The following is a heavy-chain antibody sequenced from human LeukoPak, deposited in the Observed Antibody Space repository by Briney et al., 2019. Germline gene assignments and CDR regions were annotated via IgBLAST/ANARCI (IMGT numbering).Heavy chain of an antibody. D-gene: IGHD2-2*01. CDR2: ISDRGDNT. J-gene: IGHJ4*02. CDR1: QFTFSSYA. Sequence: GGSLRLSCVASQFTFSSYAMIWVRQAPGKELEWVSTISDRGDNTHHADFVKGRFTISRDNSKNTLYLQMNSLRAEDTAVYYCAKGSSTTCPCYRDHWGQGTLVTVSS. CDR3: AKGSSTTCPCYRDH. V-gene: IGHV3-23*01.